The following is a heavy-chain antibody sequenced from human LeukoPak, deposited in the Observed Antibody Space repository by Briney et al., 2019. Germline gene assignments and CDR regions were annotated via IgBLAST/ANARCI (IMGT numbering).Heavy chain of an antibody. CDR2: IYYSGST. CDR1: GGSISSYY. V-gene: IGHV4-59*01. J-gene: IGHJ3*02. CDR3: ARQPPYDLNAFDI. Sequence: TSETLSLTCTVSGGSISSYYWSWIRQPPGKGLEWIGYIYYSGSTNYNPSLKSRVTISVDTSKNQFSLKLSSVTAADTAVYYCARQPPYDLNAFDIWGQGTMVTVSS. D-gene: IGHD5-12*01.